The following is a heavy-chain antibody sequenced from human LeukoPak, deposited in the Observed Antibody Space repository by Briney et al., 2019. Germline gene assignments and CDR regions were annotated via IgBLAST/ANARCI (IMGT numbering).Heavy chain of an antibody. J-gene: IGHJ4*02. CDR2: ISADGGST. V-gene: IGHV3-43*02. Sequence: GGSLRLSCAASGLNFSDSAMHWVRQAPGKGLEWVSLISADGGSTFSADSVKGRFSISRDNSKNSLYLQMNSLRSEDTAMYYCAKESGKFDYWGQGTLVAVSS. CDR3: AKESGKFDY. CDR1: GLNFSDSA.